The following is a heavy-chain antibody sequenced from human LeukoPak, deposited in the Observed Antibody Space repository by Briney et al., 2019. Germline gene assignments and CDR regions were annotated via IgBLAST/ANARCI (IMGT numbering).Heavy chain of an antibody. CDR3: ARGWGIAAALDY. J-gene: IGHJ4*02. Sequence: SETLSLTCAVYGGSFRGYYWSWIRQPPGKGLEWIGEINHSGSTNYNPSLKSRVTISVDTSKNQFSLKLSSVTAAHTAVYYCARGWGIAAALDYWGQGTLVTVSS. D-gene: IGHD6-13*01. V-gene: IGHV4-34*01. CDR2: INHSGST. CDR1: GGSFRGYY.